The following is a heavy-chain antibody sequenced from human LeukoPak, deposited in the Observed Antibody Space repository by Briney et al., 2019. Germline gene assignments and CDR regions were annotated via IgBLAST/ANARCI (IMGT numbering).Heavy chain of an antibody. CDR2: IYHSGST. J-gene: IGHJ4*02. CDR1: GDSINSNNW. Sequence: SETLSLTCAVSGDSINSNNWWSWVRQPPRKGLEWIGEIYHSGSTNYNPSLNSRVTISVDTSKNQFSLKMRSVTAADTAVYYCARLGSGYPTPDYWGQGTLVTVSS. CDR3: ARLGSGYPTPDY. D-gene: IGHD6-19*01. V-gene: IGHV4-4*02.